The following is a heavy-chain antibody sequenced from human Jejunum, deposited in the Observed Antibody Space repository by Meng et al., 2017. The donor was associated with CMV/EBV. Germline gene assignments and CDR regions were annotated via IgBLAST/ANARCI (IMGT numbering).Heavy chain of an antibody. CDR2: IRSKGYGGTT. V-gene: IGHV3-49*04. D-gene: IGHD2-2*02. CDR1: TFGDYA. Sequence: TFGDYAMSWVRQAPGKGLEWVGFIRSKGYGGTTENAASVKGRFTISRDDSKSIAYLQMNSLKTENTAVYYCTRGLPATIAWYFDLWGRGTLGTVSS. J-gene: IGHJ2*01. CDR3: TRGLPATIAWYFDL.